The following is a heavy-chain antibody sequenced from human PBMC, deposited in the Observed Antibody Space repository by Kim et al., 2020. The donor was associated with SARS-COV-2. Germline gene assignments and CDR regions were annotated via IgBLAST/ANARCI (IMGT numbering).Heavy chain of an antibody. Sequence: ASVKVFCKTSGYSFTAHYFHWVRQAPGQGLEWVGRVNPYSGDTDYGEQFRDRGTMTRDTSITTAYMELHSLTSDDTAIYYCARGAKTSSGLDYWVRGTLV. CDR2: VNPYSGDT. J-gene: IGHJ4*02. CDR1: GYSFTAHY. V-gene: IGHV1-2*02. D-gene: IGHD6-19*01. CDR3: ARGAKTSSGLDY.